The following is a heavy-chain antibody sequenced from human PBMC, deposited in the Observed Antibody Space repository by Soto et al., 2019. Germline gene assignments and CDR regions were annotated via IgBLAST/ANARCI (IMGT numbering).Heavy chain of an antibody. D-gene: IGHD3-22*01. CDR1: GFTFSSYG. CDR2: IWYDGSNK. CDR3: ARDYYDSSGYYLVDY. Sequence: ESGGGVVQPGRSLRLSCAASGFTFSSYGMHWVRQAPGKGLEWVAVIWYDGSNKYYADSVKGRFTISRDNSKNTLYLQMNSLRAEDTAVYYCARDYYDSSGYYLVDYWGQGTLVTVSS. V-gene: IGHV3-33*01. J-gene: IGHJ4*02.